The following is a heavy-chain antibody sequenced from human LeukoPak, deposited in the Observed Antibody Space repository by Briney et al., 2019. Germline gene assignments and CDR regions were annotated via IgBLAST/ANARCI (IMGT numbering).Heavy chain of an antibody. D-gene: IGHD6-19*01. CDR2: INDSGSS. V-gene: IGHV4-34*01. CDR3: ARTSRYGSGWYLDF. CDR1: GGSISSYY. Sequence: SETLSLTCTVSGGSISSYYWSWIRQPPGKGLEWIGEINDSGSSNYNPSLKSRVTTSVDTSKNQFSLKLSSVTAADTAVYYCARTSRYGSGWYLDFWGQGTLVTVSS. J-gene: IGHJ4*02.